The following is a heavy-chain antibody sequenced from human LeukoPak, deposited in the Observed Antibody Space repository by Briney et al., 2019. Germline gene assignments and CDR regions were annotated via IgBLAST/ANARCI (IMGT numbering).Heavy chain of an antibody. Sequence: GASVKVSCKASGYTFTSHDINWVRQATGQGLEWMGWMNPNSGNTGYAQKFQGRVTITRNTSISTAYMELSSLRSEDTAVYYCARGTPPLLLWFGELLSRTRTDYYYYYMDVWGKGTTVTVS. D-gene: IGHD3-10*01. CDR2: MNPNSGNT. V-gene: IGHV1-8*03. CDR1: GYTFTSHD. CDR3: ARGTPPLLLWFGELLSRTRTDYYYYYMDV. J-gene: IGHJ6*03.